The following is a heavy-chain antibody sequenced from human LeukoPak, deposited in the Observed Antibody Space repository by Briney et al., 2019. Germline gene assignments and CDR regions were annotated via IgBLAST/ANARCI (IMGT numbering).Heavy chain of an antibody. J-gene: IGHJ6*03. D-gene: IGHD5-18*01. CDR2: IYYSGST. V-gene: IGHV4-39*07. CDR1: GDSIGSSGYY. Sequence: NPSETLSLTCSVSGDSIGSSGYYWGWVRQPPGKGLEWIGSIYYSGSTYYNPSLKSRVTISVDTSKNQFSLKLSSVTAADTAVYYCARENTAMGYYYMDVWGKGTTVTVSS. CDR3: ARENTAMGYYYMDV.